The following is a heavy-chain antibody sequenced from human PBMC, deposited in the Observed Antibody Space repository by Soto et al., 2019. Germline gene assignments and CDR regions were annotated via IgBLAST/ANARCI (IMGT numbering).Heavy chain of an antibody. CDR2: ISAYNGNT. V-gene: IGHV1-18*01. CDR3: ARHSRYNWNDVTFDY. J-gene: IGHJ4*02. Sequence: GASVKVSCKASGYTFTSYGISWVRQAPGQGLEWMGWISAYNGNTNYAQKLQGRVTMTTDTSKNQFSLKLSSVTAADTAVYYCARHSRYNWNDVTFDYWGQGTLVTVSS. CDR1: GYTFTSYG. D-gene: IGHD1-20*01.